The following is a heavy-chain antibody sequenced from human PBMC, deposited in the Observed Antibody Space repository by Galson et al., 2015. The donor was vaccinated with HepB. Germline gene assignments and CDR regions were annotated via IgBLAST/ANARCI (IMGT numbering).Heavy chain of an antibody. D-gene: IGHD2-21*02. CDR2: INAGNGNT. J-gene: IGHJ2*01. V-gene: IGHV1-3*01. CDR1: GYTFTSYA. Sequence: SVKVSCKASGYTFTSYAMHWVRQAPGQRLEWMGWINAGNGNTKYSQKFQGRVTITRDTSASTAYMELSSLRSEDTAVYYCARGASPVVVTAIYFHWYFDLWGRGTLVTVSS. CDR3: ARGASPVVVTAIYFHWYFDL.